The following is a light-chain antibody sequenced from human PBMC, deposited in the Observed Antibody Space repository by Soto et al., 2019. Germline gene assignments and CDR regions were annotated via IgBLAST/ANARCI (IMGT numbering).Light chain of an antibody. J-gene: IGKJ1*01. CDR3: QQYNSYPWT. Sequence: DIHMTQSPSTLSASLVDRVTITCRASQSISSWLAWYQQKPGKAPKLLIYKASSLESGVPSRFSGSGSGTEFTLTISSLQPDDFATYYCQQYNSYPWTFGQG. V-gene: IGKV1-5*03. CDR1: QSISSW. CDR2: KAS.